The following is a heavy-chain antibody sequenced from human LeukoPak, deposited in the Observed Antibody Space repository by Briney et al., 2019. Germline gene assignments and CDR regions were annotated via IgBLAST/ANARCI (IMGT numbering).Heavy chain of an antibody. CDR3: ARGLEYQLLPFDY. D-gene: IGHD2-2*01. CDR2: INAYNGNT. J-gene: IGHJ4*02. Sequence: GASVKVSCKASGYTFTSYCISWVRQAPGQGLEWMGMINAYNGNTNYAQKFQGRVTMTTDTSTSTVHMELRSLRSDDTAVYYCARGLEYQLLPFDYWGQRTLVTVSS. V-gene: IGHV1-18*01. CDR1: GYTFTSYC.